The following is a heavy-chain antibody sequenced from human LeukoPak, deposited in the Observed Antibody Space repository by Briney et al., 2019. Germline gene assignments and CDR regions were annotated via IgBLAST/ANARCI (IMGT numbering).Heavy chain of an antibody. CDR1: GYTFTCYY. V-gene: IGHV1-2*02. CDR3: ARDKEDDSSGYQNPFDY. Sequence: ASVKVSCKASGYTFTCYYMHWVRQAPGQGLEWMGWINPNSGGTNYAQKFQGRVTMTRDTSISTAYMELSRLRSDDTAVYYCARDKEDDSSGYQNPFDYWGQGTLVTVSS. CDR2: INPNSGGT. J-gene: IGHJ4*02. D-gene: IGHD3-22*01.